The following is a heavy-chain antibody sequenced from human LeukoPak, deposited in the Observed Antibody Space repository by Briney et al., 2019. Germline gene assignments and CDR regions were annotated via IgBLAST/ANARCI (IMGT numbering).Heavy chain of an antibody. V-gene: IGHV3-23*01. CDR3: AKLRDFFDSSGQFDY. CDR2: TSGSGDGT. Sequence: GGSLRLSCAASGFTFSSYAMSWVRQAPGKGLEWVSATSGSGDGTFYADSVKGRFTISRDNSKNTLYLQMNSLRAEDTAIYYCAKLRDFFDSSGQFDYWGQGTLLTVSS. J-gene: IGHJ4*02. D-gene: IGHD3-22*01. CDR1: GFTFSSYA.